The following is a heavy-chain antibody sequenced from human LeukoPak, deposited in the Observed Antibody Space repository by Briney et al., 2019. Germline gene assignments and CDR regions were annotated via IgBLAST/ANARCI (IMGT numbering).Heavy chain of an antibody. CDR2: ISSSSRYI. D-gene: IGHD3-3*01. CDR3: ARDQSTIFGAVSMGY. Sequence: GSLRLSCAASGFTFSSYSMNWVRQAPGKGLEWVSSISSSSRYIYYADSMKGRFTVSRDNAKNSLYLQMNRLRAEDTAVYYCARDQSTIFGAVSMGYWGQGTLVTVSS. V-gene: IGHV3-21*06. J-gene: IGHJ4*02. CDR1: GFTFSSYS.